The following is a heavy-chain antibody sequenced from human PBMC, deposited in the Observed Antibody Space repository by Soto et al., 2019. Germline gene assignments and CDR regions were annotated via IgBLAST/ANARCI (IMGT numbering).Heavy chain of an antibody. CDR1: GYTFTSYG. D-gene: IGHD6-19*01. Sequence: ASGKVSCKASGYTFTSYGIIWVRQASGQGLEWMGWISAYNGNTNYAQKLQGRVTMTTDTSTSTAYMELRSLRSDDTAVYYCARESAVAALDPWGQGALVTVSS. V-gene: IGHV1-18*01. CDR2: ISAYNGNT. CDR3: ARESAVAALDP. J-gene: IGHJ5*02.